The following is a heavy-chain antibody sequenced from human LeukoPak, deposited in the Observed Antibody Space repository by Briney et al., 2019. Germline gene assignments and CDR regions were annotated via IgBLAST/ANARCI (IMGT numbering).Heavy chain of an antibody. V-gene: IGHV3-64*01. CDR2: NSDKWGST. CDR1: GFTFRSYA. Sequence: WGSLRLLCVASGFTFRSYAMTWVCQAPRKGLEYVSVNSDKWGSTFYANSVKGRFTISRDNSKNTLYLQMGSLRAEDMAVYYCARGGLLWFGELSGYWGQGTLVSVSS. D-gene: IGHD3-10*01. J-gene: IGHJ4*01. CDR3: ARGGLLWFGELSGY.